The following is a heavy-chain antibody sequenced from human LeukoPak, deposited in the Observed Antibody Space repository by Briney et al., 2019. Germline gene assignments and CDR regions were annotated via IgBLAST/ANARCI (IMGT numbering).Heavy chain of an antibody. J-gene: IGHJ4*02. CDR3: ATESDSNWGSYY. CDR1: GYTLTELS. CDR2: FDPEDGET. Sequence: GASVKVSCKVSGYTLTELSMHWVGQAPGKGLEGMGGFDPEDGETIYAQKFQGRVTMTEDTSTDTAYMELSSLRSEDTAVYYCATESDSNWGSYYWGQGTLVTVSS. V-gene: IGHV1-24*01. D-gene: IGHD7-27*01.